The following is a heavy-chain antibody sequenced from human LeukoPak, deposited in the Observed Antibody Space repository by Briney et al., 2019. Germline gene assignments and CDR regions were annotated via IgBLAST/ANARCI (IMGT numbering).Heavy chain of an antibody. CDR2: INAGNGNA. CDR3: AREDSGGSFFYFDY. V-gene: IGHV1-3*01. Sequence: ASVKVSCKASGYTFTSYIIHWVRQAPGQSLEWMGWINAGNGNAKYSQKFQGRVTITRDTSASTAYMELSSLRSEDTAMYYCAREDSGGSFFYFDYWGQGTLVTVSS. D-gene: IGHD3-22*01. J-gene: IGHJ4*02. CDR1: GYTFTSYI.